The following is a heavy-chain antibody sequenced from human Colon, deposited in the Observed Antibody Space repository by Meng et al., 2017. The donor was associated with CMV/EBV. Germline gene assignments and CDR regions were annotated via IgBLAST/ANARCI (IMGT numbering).Heavy chain of an antibody. CDR2: ISSDGRNK. D-gene: IGHD4-17*01. Sequence: SCAASGFSFSTSSMHWVRQAPGKGLEYVSAISSDGRNKYYADSLKGRVTISRDNSKNTLYLEMGSLRPEDMGVYYCATDPSTVTTNYWGQGTLVTVSS. CDR1: GFSFSTSS. J-gene: IGHJ4*02. V-gene: IGHV3-64*02. CDR3: ATDPSTVTTNY.